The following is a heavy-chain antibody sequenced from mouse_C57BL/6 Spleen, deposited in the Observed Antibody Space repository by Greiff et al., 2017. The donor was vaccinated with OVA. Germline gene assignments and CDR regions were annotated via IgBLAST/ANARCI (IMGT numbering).Heavy chain of an antibody. CDR1: GYSITSGYD. CDR2: ISYSGST. D-gene: IGHD2-4*01. V-gene: IGHV3-1*01. Sequence: EVQRVESGPGMVKPSQSLSLTCSVTGYSITSGYDWHWIRHFPGNKLEWMGYISYSGSTNYNPSLKSRISITHDTSKNHFFLKLNSMTTEDTATYYCATPGDYDYAWFAYWGQGTLVTVSA. J-gene: IGHJ3*01. CDR3: ATPGDYDYAWFAY.